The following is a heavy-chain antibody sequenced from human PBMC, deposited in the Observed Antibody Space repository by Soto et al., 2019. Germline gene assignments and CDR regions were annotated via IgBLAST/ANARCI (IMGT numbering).Heavy chain of an antibody. CDR3: ARVGCSSTSCYAGPLDY. Sequence: QVQLVESGGGVVQPGRSLRLSCAASGFTFSSYGMHWVRQAPGKGLEWVAVIWYDGSNKYYADSVKGRFTISRDNSKNTLYLQMNSLRAEDTAVYYCARVGCSSTSCYAGPLDYWGQGTLVTVSS. CDR2: IWYDGSNK. J-gene: IGHJ4*02. D-gene: IGHD2-2*01. CDR1: GFTFSSYG. V-gene: IGHV3-33*01.